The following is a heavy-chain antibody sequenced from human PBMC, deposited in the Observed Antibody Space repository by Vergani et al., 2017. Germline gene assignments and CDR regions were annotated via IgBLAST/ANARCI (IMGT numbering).Heavy chain of an antibody. D-gene: IGHD4-17*01. J-gene: IGHJ2*01. CDR1: GFTFGYYA. Sequence: EVQLVESGGDLVQPGRSLRLSCTASGFTFGYYAMDWFRQAPGQGLEWVGGIRSKAYGQATIYAASVKGRFTISRDNAKNSLYLQMNSLRPEDMALYYCAKAKVDDYGDYDGYFDLWGRGTLVTVSS. CDR3: AKAKVDDYGDYDGYFDL. V-gene: IGHV3-49*03. CDR2: IRSKAYGQAT.